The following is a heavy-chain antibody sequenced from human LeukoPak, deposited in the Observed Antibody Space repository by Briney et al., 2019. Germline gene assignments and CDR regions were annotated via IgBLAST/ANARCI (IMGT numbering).Heavy chain of an antibody. CDR3: ARTAYFDS. CDR2: IHSSGST. J-gene: IGHJ4*02. CDR1: GGSISSYY. Sequence: SETLSLTCTVSGGSISSYYWNWVRQPPGKGLEWIGYIHSSGSTNYNPSLKSRVTMSVDTSKNQISLKLSSVTAADTAVYYCARTAYFDSWGQGTLVTVSS. V-gene: IGHV4-59*01.